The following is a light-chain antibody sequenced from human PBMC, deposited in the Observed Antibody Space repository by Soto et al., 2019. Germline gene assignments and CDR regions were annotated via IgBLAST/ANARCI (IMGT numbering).Light chain of an antibody. CDR2: KAS. V-gene: IGKV1-5*03. CDR1: QSISTW. CDR3: QQYNTYPLT. J-gene: IGKJ4*01. Sequence: DIQMTQSPSTLSASVGDRVTITCRASQSISTWLAWYQQKPGKAPKLLIYKASSLEGGVPSRFSGSGSGTEFNITVSSLRPDDFATYYCQQYNTYPLTFGEGTTVEIK.